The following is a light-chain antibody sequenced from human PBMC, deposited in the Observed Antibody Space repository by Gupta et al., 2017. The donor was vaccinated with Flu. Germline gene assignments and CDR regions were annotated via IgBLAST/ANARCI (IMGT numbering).Light chain of an antibody. Sequence: SITNSCTVTNSDIGTYNVISWHQQHPGKAHKLMMYEVTKRPSGVSNRFSGSKSGNTASLTXSXLQAEDXAHYYCCSYAGSCPFLFGGGTKLTVL. CDR1: NSDIGTYNV. V-gene: IGLV2-23*02. CDR2: EVT. CDR3: CSYAGSCPFL. J-gene: IGLJ2*01.